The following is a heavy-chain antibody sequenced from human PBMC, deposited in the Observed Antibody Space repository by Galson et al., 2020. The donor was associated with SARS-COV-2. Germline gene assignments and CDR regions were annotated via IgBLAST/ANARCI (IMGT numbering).Heavy chain of an antibody. D-gene: IGHD5-18*01. J-gene: IGHJ2*01. CDR3: VKGGDTYGYQGHFDL. Sequence: SLKISCVASGVSFRDPRMHWVRQAPRQGLGWVAVIWSDGTNDYYADSVKGRFTISSDNSRNTLYLQMNGLTAEDTAVYYCVKGGDTYGYQGHFDLWGRGTLVTVSS. CDR2: IWSDGTND. V-gene: IGHV3-33*06. CDR1: GVSFRDPR.